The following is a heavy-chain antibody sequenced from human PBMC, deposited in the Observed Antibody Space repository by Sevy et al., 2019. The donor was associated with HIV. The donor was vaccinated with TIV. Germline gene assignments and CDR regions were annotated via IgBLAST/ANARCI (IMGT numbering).Heavy chain of an antibody. CDR1: GFTLSNYD. D-gene: IGHD4-17*01. CDR2: MEYDGRNI. J-gene: IGHJ4*02. CDR3: AKGQHYGDYRNYHHFDY. V-gene: IGHV3-30*02. Sequence: GGSLRLSCAASGFTLSNYDMHWVRQAPGKGLEWVAFMEYDGRNIYYADSVKGRFTISRDSSGNTLYLQMNSLRAEDTAVYYCAKGQHYGDYRNYHHFDYWGQGTLVTVSS.